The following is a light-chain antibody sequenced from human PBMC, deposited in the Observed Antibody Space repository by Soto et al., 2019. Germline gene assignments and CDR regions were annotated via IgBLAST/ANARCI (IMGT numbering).Light chain of an antibody. CDR3: SSYSNTNPLYL. CDR2: EVY. V-gene: IGLV2-14*03. Sequence: QPVLTQPASVSGSPGQSITIPCTGTSRDIGDYNYVSWYQQHPGKAPKLLIYEVYNRPAGVSDRFSGSKSGNTASLTISGLQTGDEGDYYCSSYSNTNPLYLFGSGNQLTVL. J-gene: IGLJ7*01. CDR1: SRDIGDYNY.